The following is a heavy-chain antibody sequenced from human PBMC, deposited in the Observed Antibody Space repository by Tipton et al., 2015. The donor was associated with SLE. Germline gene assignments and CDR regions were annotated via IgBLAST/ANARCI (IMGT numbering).Heavy chain of an antibody. CDR1: GGSFSGYY. CDR2: IIHGGST. CDR3: ARDDGDYTVDY. J-gene: IGHJ4*02. Sequence: TLSLTCAVYGGSFSGYYWSWIRQPPGKGLEWIGEIIHGGSTNYNPSLKSRVTMSVDTSKNQFSLKLSSVTAADTAVYYCARDDGDYTVDYWGQGTLVTVSS. D-gene: IGHD4-17*01. V-gene: IGHV4-34*12.